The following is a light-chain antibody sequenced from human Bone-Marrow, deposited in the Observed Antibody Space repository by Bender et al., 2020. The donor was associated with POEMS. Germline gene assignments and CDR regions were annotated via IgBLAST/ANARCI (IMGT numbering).Light chain of an antibody. J-gene: IGLJ1*01. CDR3: NSYTRNITYV. CDR2: EVN. CDR1: SSDVGSYNR. V-gene: IGLV2-18*02. Sequence: QSALTQPPSVSGSPGQSVTISCTGTSSDVGSYNRVSWYRQPPGTAPKLMIFEVNNRPSGVPDRFSGSKSGKTASLTISGLQAEDEGDYYCNSYTRNITYVFGTGTKVTVL.